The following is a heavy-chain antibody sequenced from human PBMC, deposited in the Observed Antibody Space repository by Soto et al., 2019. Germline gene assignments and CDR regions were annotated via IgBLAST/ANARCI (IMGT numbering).Heavy chain of an antibody. CDR3: ASGLGGYCSSTSCYSPPYAV. CDR2: INAGNGNT. J-gene: IGHJ6*02. V-gene: IGHV1-3*01. CDR1: GYTFTSYA. Sequence: ASVKVSCKASGYTFTSYAMHWVRQAPGQRLEWMGWINAGNGNTKYSQKFQGRVTITRDTSASTAYMELSSLRSEDTAVYYCASGLGGYCSSTSCYSPPYAVWGQGTTVTVSS. D-gene: IGHD2-2*01.